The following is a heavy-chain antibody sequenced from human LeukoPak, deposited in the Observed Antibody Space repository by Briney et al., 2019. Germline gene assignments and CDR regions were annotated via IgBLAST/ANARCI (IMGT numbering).Heavy chain of an antibody. CDR1: GYTFTDYY. CDR3: ALSPQELAYCGGDCYSAFDY. D-gene: IGHD2-21*02. V-gene: IGHV1-69-2*01. J-gene: IGHJ4*02. CDR2: VDPEDGET. Sequence: ASVKVSCKVSGYTFTDYYMHWVQQAPGKGLEWMGLVDPEDGETIYAEKFQGRVTITADTSTDTAYMELSSLRSEDTAVYYCALSPQELAYCGGDCYSAFDYWGQGTLVTVSS.